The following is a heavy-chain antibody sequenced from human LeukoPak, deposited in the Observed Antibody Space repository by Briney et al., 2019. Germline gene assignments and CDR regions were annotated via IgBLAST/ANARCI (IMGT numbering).Heavy chain of an antibody. CDR1: GFTFSGHY. CDR3: ARVGNSGGYYNPLDY. J-gene: IGHJ4*02. CDR2: TSNKANSSTT. Sequence: TGGPLRLSCAASGFTFSGHYMDWVRQAPGKGLEWVGRTSNKANSSTTGYAASVKDRFTMSRDDSKTSVYLQMNSLKTEDTAVYYCARVGNSGGYYNPLDYWGQGTLVTVSS. D-gene: IGHD3-22*01. V-gene: IGHV3-72*01.